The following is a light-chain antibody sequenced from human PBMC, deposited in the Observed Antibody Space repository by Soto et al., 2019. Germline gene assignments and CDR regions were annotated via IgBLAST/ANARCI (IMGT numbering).Light chain of an antibody. Sequence: QSVLTQPPSVSGAPGQRVTISCTGSSSNIGARFDVHWYQQLPGTAPKLLIYGDSIRPSGVPDRFSGSKSGTSASLAITGRQAEDEADYYCQSYDSSLSADVFGTGTKVTVL. CDR1: SSNIGARFD. CDR2: GDS. J-gene: IGLJ1*01. CDR3: QSYDSSLSADV. V-gene: IGLV1-40*01.